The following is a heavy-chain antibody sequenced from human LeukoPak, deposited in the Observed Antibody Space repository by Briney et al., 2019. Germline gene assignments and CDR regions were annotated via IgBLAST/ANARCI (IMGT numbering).Heavy chain of an antibody. CDR2: INPSGGST. CDR1: GYTFTSYY. CDR3: ARDFEYADYGGASDI. V-gene: IGHV1-46*01. J-gene: IGHJ3*02. D-gene: IGHD4-17*01. Sequence: ASVKVSCKASGYTFTSYYIHWVRQAPGLGLERMGIINPSGGSTAYAQKLQGRVTVTRDTSTSTVYMELSSLRSEDTAVYYCARDFEYADYGGASDIWGQGTMVTVSS.